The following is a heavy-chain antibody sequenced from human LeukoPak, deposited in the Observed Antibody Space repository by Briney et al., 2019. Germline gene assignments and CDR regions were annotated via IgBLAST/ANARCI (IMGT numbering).Heavy chain of an antibody. CDR1: GFTFSSYE. Sequence: GGSLRLSCAASGFTFSSYEMNWVRQAPGKGLEWVSYISSSGSTIYYSDSVKGRFTISRDNAKNSLYLQMNSLRAEDTAVYYCATWGDYYGSGHAFDIWGQGTMVTVSS. V-gene: IGHV3-48*03. CDR3: ATWGDYYGSGHAFDI. D-gene: IGHD3-10*01. J-gene: IGHJ3*02. CDR2: ISSSGSTI.